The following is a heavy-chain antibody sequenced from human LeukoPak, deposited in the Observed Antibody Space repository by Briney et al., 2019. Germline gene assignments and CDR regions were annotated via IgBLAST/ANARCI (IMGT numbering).Heavy chain of an antibody. CDR2: ISDSGST. Sequence: SETLSLTCTVSGGSITGYYWTWIRQPPGKGLEWIGYISDSGSTNYNPSLQSRVTMSVDSSNTEFSLRLNSVTAADTAVYYCARVFRGAVTSNWFDPWGQGTLVTVSS. CDR3: ARVFRGAVTSNWFDP. CDR1: GGSITGYY. D-gene: IGHD4-17*01. J-gene: IGHJ5*02. V-gene: IGHV4-59*01.